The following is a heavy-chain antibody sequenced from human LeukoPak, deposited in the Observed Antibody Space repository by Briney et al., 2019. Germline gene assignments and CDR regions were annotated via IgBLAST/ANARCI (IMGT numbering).Heavy chain of an antibody. CDR2: INHSGST. CDR3: ARQGLWELPTFDS. CDR1: GGSFSGYY. V-gene: IGHV4-34*01. J-gene: IGHJ4*02. Sequence: SETLSLTCAVYGGSFSGYYWSWIRQPPGKGLEWIGEINHSGSTNYNPSLKSRVTISVDTSKNQFSLKLSSVTAADTAVYYCARQGLWELPTFDSWGQGTLVSVSS. D-gene: IGHD1-26*01.